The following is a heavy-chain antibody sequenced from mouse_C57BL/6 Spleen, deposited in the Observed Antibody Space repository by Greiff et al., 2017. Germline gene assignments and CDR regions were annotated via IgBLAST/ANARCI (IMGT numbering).Heavy chain of an antibody. CDR2: ISDGGSYT. D-gene: IGHD1-1*01. CDR3: ARGPPIYYYGSSPFDY. CDR1: GFTFSSYA. Sequence: EVQLVESGGGLVKPGGSLKLSCAASGFTFSSYAMSWVRQTPEKRLEWVATISDGGSYTYYPDNVKGRFTISRDNAKNNLYLQMSHLKSEDTAMYYCARGPPIYYYGSSPFDYWGQGTTLTVSS. V-gene: IGHV5-4*01. J-gene: IGHJ2*01.